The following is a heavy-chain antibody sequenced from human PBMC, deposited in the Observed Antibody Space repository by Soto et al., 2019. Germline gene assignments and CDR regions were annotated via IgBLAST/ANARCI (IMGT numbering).Heavy chain of an antibody. CDR2: IWYDGSKI. Sequence: PRLSCAASGFTFSSYGMHWVRQAPGKGLEWVAVIWYDGSKIYYADSVKGRFTISRDNSKSTLYLQMNSLRAEDTAVYYCARPLEQHQLGFGMDVWGEGSPLTVYS. V-gene: IGHV3-33*01. D-gene: IGHD6-13*01. CDR1: GFTFSSYG. J-gene: IGHJ6*01. CDR3: ARPLEQHQLGFGMDV.